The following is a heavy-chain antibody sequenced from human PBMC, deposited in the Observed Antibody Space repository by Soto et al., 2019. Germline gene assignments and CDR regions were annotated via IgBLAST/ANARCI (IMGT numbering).Heavy chain of an antibody. CDR2: ISAYNGNT. D-gene: IGHD3-16*02. V-gene: IGHV1-18*01. J-gene: IGHJ4*02. CDR1: GYTFTSYG. CDR3: ARENVGLRLGELSYPGY. Sequence: ASVKVSCKASGYTFTSYGISGVRQAPGQGLEWMGWISAYNGNTNYAQKLQGRVTMTTDTSTSTAYMELRSLRSDDTAVYYCARENVGLRLGELSYPGYWGQGTLVTVSS.